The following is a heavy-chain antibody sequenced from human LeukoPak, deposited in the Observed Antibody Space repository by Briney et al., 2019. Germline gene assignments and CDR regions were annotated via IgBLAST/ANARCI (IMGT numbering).Heavy chain of an antibody. V-gene: IGHV1-69*06. CDR1: GGTFSSYA. CDR3: ASIHDYGGNSGRDY. J-gene: IGHJ4*02. D-gene: IGHD4-23*01. Sequence: SVKVSCKASGGTFSSYAISWVRQAPGQGLEWMGGIIPIFGTANYAQKFQGRVTITADKSTSTAYMELSSLRSEDTAVYYCASIHDYGGNSGRDYWGQGALVTVSS. CDR2: IIPIFGTA.